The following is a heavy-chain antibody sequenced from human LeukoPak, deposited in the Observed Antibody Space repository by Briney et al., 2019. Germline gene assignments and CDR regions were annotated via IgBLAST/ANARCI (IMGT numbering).Heavy chain of an antibody. J-gene: IGHJ5*02. Sequence: GGSLRLSCAASGFTFSSYSMNWVHQAPGKGLEWVSSISSSSSCIYYADSVKGRFTISRDNAKNSLYLQMNSLRAEDTAVYYCARDPSFDDPWGQGTLVTVSS. CDR2: ISSSSSCI. V-gene: IGHV3-21*01. D-gene: IGHD1-26*01. CDR1: GFTFSSYS. CDR3: ARDPSFDDP.